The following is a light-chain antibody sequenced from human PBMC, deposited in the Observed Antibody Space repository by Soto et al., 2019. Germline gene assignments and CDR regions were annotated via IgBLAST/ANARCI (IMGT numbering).Light chain of an antibody. CDR1: QSISNW. V-gene: IGKV1-5*01. J-gene: IGKJ1*01. Sequence: IQMSQSASALPASEGARVTITCRASQSISNWLAWYQQKPGTAPKVLIYHASNLQSGVPSRFSGSGSGTEFTLTISSLQSEDFAVYYCQQYNNWPRTFGQGTKVDIK. CDR3: QQYNNWPRT. CDR2: HAS.